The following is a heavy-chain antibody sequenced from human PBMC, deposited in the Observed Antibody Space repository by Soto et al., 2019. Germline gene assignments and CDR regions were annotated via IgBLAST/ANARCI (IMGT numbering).Heavy chain of an antibody. CDR1: GFTFSNYI. CDR3: ARDVEHGSYCDPGY. V-gene: IGHV3-30-3*01. D-gene: IGHD3-10*01. J-gene: IGHJ4*02. CDR2: ILHDGNNR. Sequence: QVQLVESGGGVVQPGGSLRLSCAASGFTFSNYILHWVRQAPGKGLEWVAMILHDGNNRYYADSVKGRFTISRDNSKSTLYLQVDSLRTEDTAVYYCARDVEHGSYCDPGYWGQGPLVTVSS.